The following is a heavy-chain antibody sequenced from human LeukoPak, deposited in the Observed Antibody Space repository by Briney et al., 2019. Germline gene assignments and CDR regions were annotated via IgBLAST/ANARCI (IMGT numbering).Heavy chain of an antibody. Sequence: GGSLRLSCAASGFTFSSYSMNWVRQAPGKGLEWVSSISSSSSYIYYADSVKGRFTISRDNAKNSLYLQMNSLRAEDTAVYYCARGNGGITIFGVVIDIDYWGQGTLVTVSS. V-gene: IGHV3-21*01. D-gene: IGHD3-3*01. CDR3: ARGNGGITIFGVVIDIDY. CDR1: GFTFSSYS. J-gene: IGHJ4*02. CDR2: ISSSSSYI.